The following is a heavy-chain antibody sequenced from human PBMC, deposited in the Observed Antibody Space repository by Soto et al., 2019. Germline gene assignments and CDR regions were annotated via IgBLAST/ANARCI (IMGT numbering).Heavy chain of an antibody. CDR2: IIPIFGTA. D-gene: IGHD6-13*01. V-gene: IGHV1-69*13. CDR1: GGTFSSYA. CDR3: AGIAAAGTDYYYYYGMDV. Sequence: SVKVSCKASGGTFSSYAISWVRQAPGQGLEWMGGIIPIFGTANYAQKFQGRVTITADESTSTAYMELSSLRSEDTAVYYCAGIAAAGTDYYYYYGMDVWGQGTTVTVS. J-gene: IGHJ6*02.